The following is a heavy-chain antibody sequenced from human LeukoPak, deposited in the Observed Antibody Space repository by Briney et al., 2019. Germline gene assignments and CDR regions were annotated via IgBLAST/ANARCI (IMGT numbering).Heavy chain of an antibody. CDR2: ITWDGGST. CDR1: GFTFDDYT. J-gene: IGHJ4*02. CDR3: ARTSSGFWAPFDS. V-gene: IGHV3-43*01. D-gene: IGHD6-19*01. Sequence: GGSLRLSCAAAGFTFDDYTMHWVRQAPGKGLEWVSLITWDGGSTYYADSMKGRFTISRDNAKNSLYLQIHSLRPEDTAVYYCARTSSGFWAPFDSWGQGTLVTVSS.